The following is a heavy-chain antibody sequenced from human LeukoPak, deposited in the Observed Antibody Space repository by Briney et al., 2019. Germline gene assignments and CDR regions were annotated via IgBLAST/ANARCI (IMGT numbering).Heavy chain of an antibody. CDR3: ANGPASIYYGMDV. V-gene: IGHV3-23*01. D-gene: IGHD2-2*01. Sequence: GGSLRLSCAASGFTFSSNAMSWVRQAPGKGLEWVSAISGSGDSTFYADSVKGRFTISRDNSKNTLYLQMNSLRAEDTAVYYCANGPASIYYGMDVWGQGTTVTVSS. J-gene: IGHJ6*02. CDR1: GFTFSSNA. CDR2: ISGSGDST.